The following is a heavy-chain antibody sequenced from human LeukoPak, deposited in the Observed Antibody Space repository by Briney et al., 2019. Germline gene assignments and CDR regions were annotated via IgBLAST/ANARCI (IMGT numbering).Heavy chain of an antibody. J-gene: IGHJ4*02. Sequence: GGSLRLSCAASGFTFSSYSMNWVRQAPGKGLEWVSSISSSSSYIYYADSVKGRFTISRDNAKNSLYLQMNSLRAEDTAVYYCARDRCSGGSCYSKYYFDYWGQGTLVTVSS. V-gene: IGHV3-21*01. D-gene: IGHD2-15*01. CDR3: ARDRCSGGSCYSKYYFDY. CDR1: GFTFSSYS. CDR2: ISSSSSYI.